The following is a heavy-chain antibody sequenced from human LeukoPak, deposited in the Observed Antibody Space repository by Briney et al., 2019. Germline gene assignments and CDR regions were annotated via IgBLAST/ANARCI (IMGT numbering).Heavy chain of an antibody. CDR2: ISDSGGST. J-gene: IGHJ4*02. D-gene: IGHD2-2*01. CDR1: GFPFSSYA. CDR3: ARGGIVVVPAAYAFDY. V-gene: IGHV3-64D*09. Sequence: PGGSLRLSCSASGFPFSSYAMHWVRQAPGKGLEYVSAISDSGGSTYYADSVKGRFTISRDNSKNTLYLQMSSLRSEDTAVYYCARGGIVVVPAAYAFDYWGQGTLVTVSS.